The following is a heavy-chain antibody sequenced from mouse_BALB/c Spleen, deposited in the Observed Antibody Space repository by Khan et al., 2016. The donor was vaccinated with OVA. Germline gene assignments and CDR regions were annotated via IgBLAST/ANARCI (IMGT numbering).Heavy chain of an antibody. J-gene: IGHJ4*01. CDR1: GFSLTGSG. CDR3: ARAYYSIYRKAMDY. CDR2: ILGDGST. Sequence: VQLVESGPGLVAPSQSLSITCTVSGFSLTGSGVNWVRQPPGKGLEWLGMILGDGSTTYHTALKSRLSISKDNSKSQVFLKMNRLHTDDTSRYYYARAYYSIYRKAMDYWGQGTTVTVSA. V-gene: IGHV2-6-7*01. D-gene: IGHD2-5*01.